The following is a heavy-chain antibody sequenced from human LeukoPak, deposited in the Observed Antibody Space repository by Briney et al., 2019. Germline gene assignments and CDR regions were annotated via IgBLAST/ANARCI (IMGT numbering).Heavy chain of an antibody. CDR3: ARAVGYGSGNFDY. CDR2: IIPIFGTA. V-gene: IGHV1-69*13. J-gene: IGHJ4*02. Sequence: GASVKVSCKASGGTFSRYAISWVRQAPGQGLEWMGGIIPIFGTANYAQKFQGRVTITADESTSTAYMELSSLRSEDTAVYYCARAVGYGSGNFDYWGQGTLVTVSS. D-gene: IGHD3-10*01. CDR1: GGTFSRYA.